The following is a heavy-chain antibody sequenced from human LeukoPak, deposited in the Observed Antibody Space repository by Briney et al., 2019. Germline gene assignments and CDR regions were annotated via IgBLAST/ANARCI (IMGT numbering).Heavy chain of an antibody. Sequence: SVKVSCKASGGTFSSYAISWVRQAPGQGLDWMGGIIPIFGTANYAQKFQGRVTITTDESTSTAYMELSSLRSEDTAVYYCARSVITMVRGVIPYYFDYWGQGTLVTVSS. CDR3: ARSVITMVRGVIPYYFDY. V-gene: IGHV1-69*05. CDR2: IIPIFGTA. D-gene: IGHD3-10*01. CDR1: GGTFSSYA. J-gene: IGHJ4*02.